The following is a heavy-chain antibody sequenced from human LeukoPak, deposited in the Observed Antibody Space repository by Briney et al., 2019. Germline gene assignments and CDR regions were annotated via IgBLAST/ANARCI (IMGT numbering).Heavy chain of an antibody. CDR1: GFTFSGSA. V-gene: IGHV3-73*01. CDR2: IRSKANSYAT. J-gene: IGHJ1*01. CDR3: TSRDSTVTPTGYFQH. D-gene: IGHD4-17*01. Sequence: GGSLRLSCAASGFTFSGSAMHWVRQASGKGLEWVGRIRSKANSYATAYAASVKGRFTISRDDSKSTAYLQMNSLKTEDTAVYYCTSRDSTVTPTGYFQHWGQGTLVTVSS.